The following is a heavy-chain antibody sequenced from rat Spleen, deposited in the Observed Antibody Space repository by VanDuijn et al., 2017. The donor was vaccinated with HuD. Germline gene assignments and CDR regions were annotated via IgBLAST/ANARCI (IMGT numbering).Heavy chain of an antibody. V-gene: IGHV5-29*01. CDR3: ARHGWGYGVMDA. J-gene: IGHJ4*01. Sequence: EVQLVESGGGLVQPGRSLKLSCAASGFTFSNYGMAWVRQAPTKGLELVATISYAGSSPYYRDSMKGRFTISRDNAKTTLYLQMDSLRSEDTATYYCARHGWGYGVMDAWGQGASVTVSS. CDR1: GFTFSNYG. CDR2: ISYAGSSP. D-gene: IGHD4-3*01.